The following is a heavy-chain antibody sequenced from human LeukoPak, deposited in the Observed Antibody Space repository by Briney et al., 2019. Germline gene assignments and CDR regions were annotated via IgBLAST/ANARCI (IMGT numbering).Heavy chain of an antibody. D-gene: IGHD2-15*01. J-gene: IGHJ4*02. CDR3: ARQFCSGGSCYSDY. V-gene: IGHV5-51*01. CDR2: IYPGDSDS. Sequence: GESLKISCKGSGYSFSSYWIAWVRQRPGKGLEWMGIIYPGDSDSRYSPSFQGQVTMSADKSISTAYLQWSSPKASDTAMYYCARQFCSGGSCYSDYWGQGTLVTVPS. CDR1: GYSFSSYW.